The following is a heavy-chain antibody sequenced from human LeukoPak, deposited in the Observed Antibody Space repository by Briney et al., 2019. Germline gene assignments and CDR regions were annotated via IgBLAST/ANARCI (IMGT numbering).Heavy chain of an antibody. CDR3: ARRGYSFEWFDP. Sequence: GESLKISCKGSGSSFSTYWIGWVRQMPGRGPEWMGTIYPGDSDTRYSPAFQGQVTISADKSISTAYLQWRSLKASDSAMYYCARRGYSFEWFDPWGQGTLVTVSS. CDR1: GSSFSTYW. J-gene: IGHJ5*02. CDR2: IYPGDSDT. V-gene: IGHV5-51*01. D-gene: IGHD5-18*01.